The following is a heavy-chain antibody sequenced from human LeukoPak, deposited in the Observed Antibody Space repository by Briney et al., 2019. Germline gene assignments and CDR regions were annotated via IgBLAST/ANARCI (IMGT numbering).Heavy chain of an antibody. Sequence: GGSLRLSCAASGFTFSSYWMSWVRQAPGKGLEWVANIKEDGSEKYYVDSVKGRFTISRDSAKNSLYLQMNSLRVEDTAVYYCARDHNYGSDYWGQGTLVTVSS. D-gene: IGHD5-18*01. CDR3: ARDHNYGSDY. CDR2: IKEDGSEK. V-gene: IGHV3-7*03. CDR1: GFTFSSYW. J-gene: IGHJ4*02.